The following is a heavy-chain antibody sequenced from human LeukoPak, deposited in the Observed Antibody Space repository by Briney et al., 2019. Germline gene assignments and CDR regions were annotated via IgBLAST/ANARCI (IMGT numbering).Heavy chain of an antibody. V-gene: IGHV1-2*02. CDR3: ARGGSSSFYAMDV. D-gene: IGHD6-6*01. Sequence: GESLQISFKGSGYRFTDYYIHWVRQAPGQGGEWMGWINPNSGGTNYAQKFQGRVTMTRDTSISTAYMELSRLRSDDTAVYYCARGGSSSFYAMDVWGQGTTVTVSS. CDR1: GYRFTDYY. J-gene: IGHJ6*02. CDR2: INPNSGGT.